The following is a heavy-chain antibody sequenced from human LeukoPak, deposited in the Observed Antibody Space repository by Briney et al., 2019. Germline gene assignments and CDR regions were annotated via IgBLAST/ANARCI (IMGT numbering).Heavy chain of an antibody. Sequence: PPETLSLTCTVSGGSISSYYWSWIRQPPGKGLEWIGYIYYSGSTNYNPSLKSRVTISVDTSKNQFSLKLSSVTAADTAVYYCARASGSRSGGFDYWGQGTLVTVSS. CDR3: ARASGSRSGGFDY. J-gene: IGHJ4*02. CDR2: IYYSGST. V-gene: IGHV4-59*08. CDR1: GGSISSYY. D-gene: IGHD1-26*01.